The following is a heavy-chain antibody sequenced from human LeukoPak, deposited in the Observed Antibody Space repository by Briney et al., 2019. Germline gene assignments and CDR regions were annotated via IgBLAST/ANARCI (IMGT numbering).Heavy chain of an antibody. D-gene: IGHD3-9*01. Sequence: PSETLSLTCAVYGGSFSGYYWSWIRQPPGKGLEWIGEINHSGSTNYNPSLKSRVTISVDTSKNQFSLKLSSVTAADTAVYYCARAPLLRYFDWLSTGGAFDIWGQGTIVTVSS. CDR1: GGSFSGYY. CDR3: ARAPLLRYFDWLSTGGAFDI. V-gene: IGHV4-34*01. CDR2: INHSGST. J-gene: IGHJ3*02.